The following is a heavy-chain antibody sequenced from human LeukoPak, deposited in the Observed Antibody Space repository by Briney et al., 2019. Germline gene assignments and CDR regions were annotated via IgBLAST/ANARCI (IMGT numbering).Heavy chain of an antibody. CDR1: GITFSTFA. V-gene: IGHV3-48*03. J-gene: IGHJ4*02. D-gene: IGHD2-15*01. Sequence: GGSLRLSRAASGITFSTFAMSWVRQAPGKGLEWVSYIGSGSTSIYYGDSVRGRFTVSRDNAKNSLFLQMNRLTADDTGVYYCAVVILGTYLDHWGQGAPVTVSS. CDR3: AVVILGTYLDH. CDR2: IGSGSTSI.